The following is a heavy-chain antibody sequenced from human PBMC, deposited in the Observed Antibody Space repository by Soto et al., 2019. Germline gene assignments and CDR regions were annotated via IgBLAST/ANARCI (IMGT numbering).Heavy chain of an antibody. CDR3: ARDWSYSFDY. J-gene: IGHJ4*02. CDR2: ISSSSDFI. D-gene: IGHD4-4*01. CDR1: GFTFSTYS. Sequence: GGSLRLSCAASGFTFSTYSMNWVRQAPGKGLEWVSYISSSSDFIYYADSVKGRFTISRDNAKNSLWLRMNSLRVEDTAVYYCARDWSYSFDYWGQGNLVTVSS. V-gene: IGHV3-21*05.